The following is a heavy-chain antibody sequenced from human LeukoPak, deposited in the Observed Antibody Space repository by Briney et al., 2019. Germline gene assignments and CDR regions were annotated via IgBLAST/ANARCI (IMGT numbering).Heavy chain of an antibody. D-gene: IGHD6-13*01. CDR1: GYTFTDCY. Sequence: ASVTVSFKASGYTFTDCYMHWVRQAPGQGLEWVGWINPNSGGTNYAQKFQGRVAMTRDTSISTAYMELSSLRSGDTGVYYCARAYSSSWYNYYFDYWGQGTLVTVSS. CDR2: INPNSGGT. J-gene: IGHJ4*02. CDR3: ARAYSSSWYNYYFDY. V-gene: IGHV1-2*02.